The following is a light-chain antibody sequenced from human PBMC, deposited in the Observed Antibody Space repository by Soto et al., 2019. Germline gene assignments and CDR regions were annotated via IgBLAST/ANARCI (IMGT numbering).Light chain of an antibody. CDR2: AVF. CDR3: QQLDSYPLT. J-gene: IGKJ4*01. Sequence: DIQMTQSPSSLAASLGDRATITCRASQDISNFLAWFQQKPGRAPKLLIYAVFTLQSGVPSRFRGSGSGAEFTLTISSLPPEDFETYYCQQLDSYPLTFGGGTKVDIK. CDR1: QDISNF. V-gene: IGKV1-9*01.